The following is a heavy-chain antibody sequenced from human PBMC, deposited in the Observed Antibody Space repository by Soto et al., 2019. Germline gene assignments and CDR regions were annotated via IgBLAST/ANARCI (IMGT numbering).Heavy chain of an antibody. D-gene: IGHD2-15*01. CDR3: ARVSVVAAPMDY. CDR2: IVVGSGNT. CDR1: GFTFTSSA. V-gene: IGHV1-58*02. J-gene: IGHJ4*02. Sequence: SVKVSCKASGFTFTSSAMQWVRQARGQRLEWIGWIVVGSGNTNYAQKFQERVTIIRDMSTSTAYMELSSLRSEDTAVYYCARVSVVAAPMDYWGQGTLVTVSS.